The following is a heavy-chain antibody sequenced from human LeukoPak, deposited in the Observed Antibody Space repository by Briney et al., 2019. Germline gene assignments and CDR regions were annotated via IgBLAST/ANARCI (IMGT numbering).Heavy chain of an antibody. Sequence: SETLSLTCTVSGGSISSSSYYWGWIRQPPGKGLEWIGSIYYSGSTHYNPSLKSRVTMSVDTSKNQFSLKLSSVTAADTAVYYCARLSTVTTSFDYWGQGTLVIVSS. V-gene: IGHV4-39*07. CDR2: IYYSGST. D-gene: IGHD4-17*01. J-gene: IGHJ4*02. CDR1: GGSISSSSYY. CDR3: ARLSTVTTSFDY.